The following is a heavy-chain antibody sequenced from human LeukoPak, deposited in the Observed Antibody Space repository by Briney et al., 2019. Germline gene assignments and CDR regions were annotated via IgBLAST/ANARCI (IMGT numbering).Heavy chain of an antibody. CDR3: AKDRTVGASYWYFDL. CDR1: GFTFSSYA. D-gene: IGHD1-26*01. CDR2: ISYDGGNK. J-gene: IGHJ2*01. Sequence: GGSLRLSCAASGFTFSSYAMHWVRQAPGKGLEWVAVISYDGGNKYYADSVKGRFTISRDSSKNTLFLHMNSLRVEDTAIYYCAKDRTVGASYWYFDLWGRGTLVTVSS. V-gene: IGHV3-30-3*01.